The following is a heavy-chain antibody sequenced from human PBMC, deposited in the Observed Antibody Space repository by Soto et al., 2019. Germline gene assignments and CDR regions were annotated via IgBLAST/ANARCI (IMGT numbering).Heavy chain of an antibody. J-gene: IGHJ5*02. V-gene: IGHV4-31*03. D-gene: IGHD3-22*01. CDR1: GGSISSGGYY. CDR3: AREVNYYDSSGYYPRWFDP. CDR2: IYYSGST. Sequence: SEPLSLTCTVSGGSISSGGYYWSWIRQHPGKGLEWIGYIYYSGSTYYNPSLKSRVTISVDTSKNQFSLKLSSVTAADTAVYYCAREVNYYDSSGYYPRWFDPWGQGTLVTVSS.